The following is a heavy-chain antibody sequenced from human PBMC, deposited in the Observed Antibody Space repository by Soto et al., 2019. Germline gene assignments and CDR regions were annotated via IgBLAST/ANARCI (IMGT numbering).Heavy chain of an antibody. CDR1: GFTFSSYG. CDR3: VKDGSSGWPYYYGLDV. Sequence: QVQLVESGGGVVQPGRSLRLSCAASGFTFSSYGMHWVRQAPGKGLEWVPVISYDGSNKYYADSVKGRFTIARDNSKNTLYLQMSSLRAEDTAVYYCVKDGSSGWPYYYGLDVWGQGTSVTVSS. CDR2: ISYDGSNK. V-gene: IGHV3-30*18. D-gene: IGHD6-19*01. J-gene: IGHJ6*02.